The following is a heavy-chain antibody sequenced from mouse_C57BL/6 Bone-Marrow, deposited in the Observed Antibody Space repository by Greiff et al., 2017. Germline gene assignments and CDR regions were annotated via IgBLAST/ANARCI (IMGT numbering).Heavy chain of an antibody. J-gene: IGHJ4*01. CDR3: ARDYGTAYYAMDY. V-gene: IGHV1-69*01. D-gene: IGHD2-4*01. CDR2: IDPSDSYT. Sequence: QVQLQQPGAELVMPGASVKLSCKASGYTFTSYWMHWVKQRPGQGLEWIGEIDPSDSYTNYNQKFKGKSTLTVDKSSSTAYMQLSSLTSEDSAVYYCARDYGTAYYAMDYWGKGTSVTVSS. CDR1: GYTFTSYW.